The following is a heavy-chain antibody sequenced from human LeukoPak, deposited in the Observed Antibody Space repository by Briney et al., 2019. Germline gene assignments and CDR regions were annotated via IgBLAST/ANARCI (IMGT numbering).Heavy chain of an antibody. CDR1: GFTFSSYW. J-gene: IGHJ4*02. V-gene: IGHV3-7*03. Sequence: GGSLRLSCAASGFTFSSYWMSWVRQAPGKGLEWVANIKQDGSEKYYVDSVKGRFTISRDNSKNTLFLQMNSLRAEDTAVYYCAKGVVVAPDVTPFDYWGQGTLVTVSS. D-gene: IGHD2-2*01. CDR2: IKQDGSEK. CDR3: AKGVVVAPDVTPFDY.